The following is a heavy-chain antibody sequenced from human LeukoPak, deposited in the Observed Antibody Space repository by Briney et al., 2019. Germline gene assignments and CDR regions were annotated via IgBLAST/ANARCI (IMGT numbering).Heavy chain of an antibody. V-gene: IGHV3-21*01. Sequence: GGSLRLSCAASGFTFSSYSMNWVRQAPGKGLEWVSSISSSSSYIYYADSVKGRFTISRDNAKNSLYLQMNSLRAEDTAVYYCARDVYSSGWTFDYWGQGTLVTDSS. D-gene: IGHD6-19*01. CDR3: ARDVYSSGWTFDY. CDR1: GFTFSSYS. CDR2: ISSSSSYI. J-gene: IGHJ4*02.